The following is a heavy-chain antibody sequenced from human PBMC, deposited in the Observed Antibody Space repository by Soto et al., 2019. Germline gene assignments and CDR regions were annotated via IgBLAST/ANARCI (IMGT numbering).Heavy chain of an antibody. J-gene: IGHJ5*01. CDR1: GFTFSSYA. D-gene: IGHD3-10*01. CDR2: IIGSGGST. V-gene: IGHV3-23*01. Sequence: GGSLRLSCAASGFTFSSYAMSWVRQAPGKGLEWVSDIIGSGGSTYYADSVKGRFTISRDNSKSTLYLQMNSLRAEDTAIYYCARGIEALTISHPYYFDSWGQGTLVTVSS. CDR3: ARGIEALTISHPYYFDS.